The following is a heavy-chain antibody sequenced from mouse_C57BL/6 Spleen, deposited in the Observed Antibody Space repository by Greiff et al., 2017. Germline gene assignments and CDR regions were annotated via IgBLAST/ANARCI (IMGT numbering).Heavy chain of an antibody. CDR1: GYTFTSYW. V-gene: IGHV1-72*01. D-gene: IGHD2-2*01. CDR2: IDPNSGGT. CDR3: ARWGLMVTTGRGDY. J-gene: IGHJ2*01. Sequence: QVQLQQPGAELVKPGASVKLSCKASGYTFTSYWMHWVKQRPGLGLEWIGRIDPNSGGTKYNEKFKSKATLTVDKPSSTAYMQLSSLTSEDSAVYYCARWGLMVTTGRGDYWGQGTTLTVSS.